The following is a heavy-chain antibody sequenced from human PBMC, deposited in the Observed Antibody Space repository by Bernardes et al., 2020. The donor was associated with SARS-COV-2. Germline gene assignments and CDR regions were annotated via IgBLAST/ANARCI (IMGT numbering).Heavy chain of an antibody. Sequence: GGSLRLSCAASGFTFDDYGMYWVRQAPGKGLEWVSGISWNSGSIGYADSVKGRFTISRDNAKNSLFLQMNNLRTADTAFYYCAKGILPSNWQNYFDYWGQGSLVTVSS. J-gene: IGHJ4*02. CDR2: ISWNSGSI. CDR1: GFTFDDYG. V-gene: IGHV3-9*01. CDR3: AKGILPSNWQNYFDY. D-gene: IGHD6-13*01.